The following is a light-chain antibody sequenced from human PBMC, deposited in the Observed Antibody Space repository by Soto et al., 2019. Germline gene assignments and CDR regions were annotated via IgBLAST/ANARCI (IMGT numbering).Light chain of an antibody. Sequence: QSVLTQPPSVSGSPGQSVTISCTGTISDVGSYNRVSWYQQPPGTAPKLMISEVSNRPSGVPDRFSGSKSGNTASLTISGLQAEDEADYYCSSYTSSSTYVFGTGTKVTVL. V-gene: IGLV2-18*02. CDR3: SSYTSSSTYV. CDR1: ISDVGSYNR. J-gene: IGLJ1*01. CDR2: EVS.